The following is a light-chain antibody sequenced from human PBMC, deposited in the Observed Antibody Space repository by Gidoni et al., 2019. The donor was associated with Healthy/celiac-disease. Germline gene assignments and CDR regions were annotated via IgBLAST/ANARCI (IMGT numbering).Light chain of an antibody. CDR1: KLGNKY. CDR2: QHS. J-gene: IGLJ2*01. V-gene: IGLV3-1*01. CDR3: QAWDSSTMV. Sequence: SYELFHSPSLSVSPGQTASITCSGDKLGNKYVCWYQQKPGQSPVLVIYQHSKRPSGIPERISGSNSGNTATLTISGNQAMDEGDYYCQAWDSSTMVFGGGTKLTV.